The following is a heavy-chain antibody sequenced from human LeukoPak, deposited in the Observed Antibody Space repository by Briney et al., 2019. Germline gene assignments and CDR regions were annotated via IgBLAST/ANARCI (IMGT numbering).Heavy chain of an antibody. V-gene: IGHV3-21*01. CDR3: ARDIGGSYTAIDY. J-gene: IGHJ4*02. Sequence: GRSLRLSCAASGFTFSTYGMHWVRQAPGKGLEWVSFISSSSAHINYADSVKGRFTISRDNPRNSLYLQMNSLRAEDTAVYYCARDIGGSYTAIDYWGQGTLVTVSS. CDR1: GFTFSTYG. D-gene: IGHD1-26*01. CDR2: ISSSSAHI.